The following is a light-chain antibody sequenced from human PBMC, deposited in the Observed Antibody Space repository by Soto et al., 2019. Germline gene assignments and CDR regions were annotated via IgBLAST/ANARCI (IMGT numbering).Light chain of an antibody. V-gene: IGKV3-11*01. CDR1: QSVSSY. J-gene: IGKJ5*01. CDR3: QQRSNWPQIT. CDR2: DAS. Sequence: EIVLTQSPATLSLSPGERATLSCRASQSVSSYLAWYQQKPGQAPRLLIYDASNRATGIPARFRGSGSGTDLELTISSLEPEDVAVYNCQQRSNWPQITFGQGTRLEIK.